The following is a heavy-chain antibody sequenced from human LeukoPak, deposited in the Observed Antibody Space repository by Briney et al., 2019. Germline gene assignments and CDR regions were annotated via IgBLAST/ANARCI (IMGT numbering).Heavy chain of an antibody. CDR3: ARDTYGSGSYYEHAFDY. CDR1: GFTFSSYG. V-gene: IGHV3-30*03. D-gene: IGHD3-10*01. J-gene: IGHJ4*02. CDR2: ISYDGSNK. Sequence: PGGSLRLSCAASGFTFSSYGMHWVLQAPGKGLEWVAVISYDGSNKYYADSVKGRFTISRDNSKNTLYLQMNSLRAEDTAVYYCARDTYGSGSYYEHAFDYWGQGTLVTVSS.